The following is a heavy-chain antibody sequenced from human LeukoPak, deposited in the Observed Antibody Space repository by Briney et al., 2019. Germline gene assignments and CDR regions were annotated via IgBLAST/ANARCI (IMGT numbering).Heavy chain of an antibody. J-gene: IGHJ6*04. CDR3: ARSKRAAARYYYYYYGMDV. CDR1: GFTFSSYW. D-gene: IGHD6-13*01. CDR2: IKQDGSEK. Sequence: GGSLRLSCAASGFTFSSYWMSWVRQAPGKGLEWVANIKQDGSEKYYVDSVKGRFTISRDNAKNSLYLQMNSLRAEDTAVYYCARSKRAAARYYYYYYGMDVWGKGTTVTVSS. V-gene: IGHV3-7*03.